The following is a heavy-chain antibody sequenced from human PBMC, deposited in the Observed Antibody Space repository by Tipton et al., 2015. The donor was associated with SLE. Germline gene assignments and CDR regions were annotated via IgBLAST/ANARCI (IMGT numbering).Heavy chain of an antibody. V-gene: IGHV3-7*05. CDR1: GFTFSSYW. CDR3: ARTKAVAGSGSFDY. Sequence: SLRLSCAASGFTFSSYWMSWVRQAPGKGLEWVANIKQDGSEKYYVDSVKGRFTISRDNAKNSLYLQMNSLRAEDTAVYYCARTKAVAGSGSFDYWGQGTLVTVSS. CDR2: IKQDGSEK. D-gene: IGHD6-19*01. J-gene: IGHJ4*02.